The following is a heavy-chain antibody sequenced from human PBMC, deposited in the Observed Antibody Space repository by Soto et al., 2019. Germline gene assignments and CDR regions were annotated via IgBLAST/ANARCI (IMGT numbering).Heavy chain of an antibody. Sequence: XASLGLSCAASGFTFSSYEMNWVRQAPGKGLEWVSYISSSGSTIYYADSVKGRFTISRDNAKNSLYLQMNSLRAEDTAVYYCARSGPRYYGMDVWGQGTTVTVSS. CDR3: ARSGPRYYGMDV. CDR1: GFTFSSYE. V-gene: IGHV3-48*03. CDR2: ISSSGSTI. D-gene: IGHD3-10*01. J-gene: IGHJ6*02.